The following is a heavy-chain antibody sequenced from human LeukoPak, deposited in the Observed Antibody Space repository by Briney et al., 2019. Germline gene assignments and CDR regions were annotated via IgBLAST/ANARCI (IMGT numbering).Heavy chain of an antibody. CDR1: GFTFDDYA. D-gene: IGHD6-13*01. Sequence: GGSLSLSCAASGFTFDDYAMHWVRQAPGKGLEWVSGISWNSGSIGYADSVKGRFTISRDNAKNSLYLQMNSLRAEDTALYYCAKEYSSSWYIGIFDYWGQGTLVTVSS. J-gene: IGHJ4*02. CDR2: ISWNSGSI. CDR3: AKEYSSSWYIGIFDY. V-gene: IGHV3-9*01.